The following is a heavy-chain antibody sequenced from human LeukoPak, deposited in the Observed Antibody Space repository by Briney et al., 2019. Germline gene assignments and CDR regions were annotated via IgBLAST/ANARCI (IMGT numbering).Heavy chain of an antibody. J-gene: IGHJ4*02. CDR3: ARSASVLRYFDWDY. CDR1: GGSISSYY. Sequence: SETLSLTCTVSGGSISSYYWSWIRQPPGKGLDWIGYIYYSGSTNYNPSLKSRVTISVDTSKNQFSLKLSSVTAADTAVYYCARSASVLRYFDWDYWGQGTLVTVSS. V-gene: IGHV4-59*01. D-gene: IGHD3-9*01. CDR2: IYYSGST.